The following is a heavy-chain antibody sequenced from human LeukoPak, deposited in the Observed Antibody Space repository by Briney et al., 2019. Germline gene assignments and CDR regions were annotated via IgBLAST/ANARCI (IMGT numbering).Heavy chain of an antibody. CDR1: GFTFSSYS. Sequence: GGSLRLSCAASGFTFSSYSMNWVRQAPGKGLEWVSSISSSSSSYIYYADSVKGRFTISRDNAKNSLYLQMNSLRAEDTAVYYCARGPPRRGFFDYWGQGTLVTVSS. J-gene: IGHJ4*02. CDR2: ISSSSSSYI. CDR3: ARGPPRRGFFDY. V-gene: IGHV3-21*01.